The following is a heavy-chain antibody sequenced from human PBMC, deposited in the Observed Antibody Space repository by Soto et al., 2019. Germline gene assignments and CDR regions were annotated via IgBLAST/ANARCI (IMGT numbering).Heavy chain of an antibody. CDR1: GYTFTGYY. D-gene: IGHD6-19*01. Sequence: ASVKVSCKASGYTFTGYYMHWVRQAPGQGLEWMGWINPNSGGTNYAQKFQGRVTMTRDTSISTAYMELSRLRSDDTAVYYCARDHVAVAGYRARYYYYYYGMDVWGQGTTVTVSS. CDR2: INPNSGGT. V-gene: IGHV1-2*02. CDR3: ARDHVAVAGYRARYYYYYYGMDV. J-gene: IGHJ6*02.